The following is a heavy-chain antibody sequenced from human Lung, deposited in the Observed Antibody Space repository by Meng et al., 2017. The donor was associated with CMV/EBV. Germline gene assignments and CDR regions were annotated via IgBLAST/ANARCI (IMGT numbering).Heavy chain of an antibody. V-gene: IGHV1-69*04. J-gene: IGHJ6*02. CDR3: ARDQLLLGGFYYNGKDV. CDR2: IIPIFGLA. Sequence: SVKVSCKASGGTFSSYSFSWVRQAPGQGLEWMGRIIPIFGLANYTQKFQGRVTISADKSTSIVSMELSSLRSEDTAVYYCARDQLLLGGFYYNGKDVWGQGTXVTVYS. CDR1: GGTFSSYS. D-gene: IGHD3/OR15-3a*01.